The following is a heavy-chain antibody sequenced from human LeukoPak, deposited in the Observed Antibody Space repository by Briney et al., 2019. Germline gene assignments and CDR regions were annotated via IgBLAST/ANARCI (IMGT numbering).Heavy chain of an antibody. Sequence: SETLSLTCAVYGGSFSGYYWSWIRQPPGKGLEWIGEINHSGSTNYNPSLKSRVTISVDTSKNQFSLKLRSVTAADTAVYYCARHTWNSTPRPWFDPWGQGTLVTVSS. CDR1: GGSFSGYY. CDR2: INHSGST. D-gene: IGHD1-1*01. CDR3: ARHTWNSTPRPWFDP. J-gene: IGHJ5*02. V-gene: IGHV4-34*01.